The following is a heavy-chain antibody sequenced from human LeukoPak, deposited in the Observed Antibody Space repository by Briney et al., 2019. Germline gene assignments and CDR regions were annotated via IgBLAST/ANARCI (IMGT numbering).Heavy chain of an antibody. CDR2: INPNSGGT. J-gene: IGHJ4*02. V-gene: IGHV1-2*02. D-gene: IGHD3-22*01. Sequence: ASVKVSCKASGYTLTGYYMHWVRQAPGQGLEWMGWINPNSGGTNYAQKFQGRVTMTRDTSISTAYMELSRLRSDDTAVYYCARDRNPTMIVVVSLFDYWGQGTLVTVSS. CDR1: GYTLTGYY. CDR3: ARDRNPTMIVVVSLFDY.